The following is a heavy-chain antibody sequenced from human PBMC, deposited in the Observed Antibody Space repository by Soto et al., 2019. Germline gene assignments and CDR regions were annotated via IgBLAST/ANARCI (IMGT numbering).Heavy chain of an antibody. V-gene: IGHV4-39*01. Sequence: SETLSLTCTVSGGSISSSSYYWGWIRQPPGKGLEWIGSIYYSGSTYYNPSLKSRVTISVDTSKNQFSLKRSSVTAADTAVYYCARARKVTMIVVVITTRPSLFDYWGQGTLVTVSS. CDR2: IYYSGST. D-gene: IGHD3-22*01. CDR1: GGSISSSSYY. CDR3: ARARKVTMIVVVITTRPSLFDY. J-gene: IGHJ4*02.